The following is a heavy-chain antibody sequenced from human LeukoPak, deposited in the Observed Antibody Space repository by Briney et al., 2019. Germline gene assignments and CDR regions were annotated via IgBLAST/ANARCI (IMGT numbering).Heavy chain of an antibody. D-gene: IGHD1-1*01. CDR1: GYTFTNYY. V-gene: IGHV1-24*01. CDR3: ATLTRQRLNGAFDI. Sequence: ASVKVSCKASGYTFTNYYIHWVRQAPGQGLEWMGGFDPEDGETIYAQKFQGRVTMTEDTSTDTAYMELSSLRSEDTAVYYCATLTRQRLNGAFDIWGQGTMVTVSS. J-gene: IGHJ3*02. CDR2: FDPEDGET.